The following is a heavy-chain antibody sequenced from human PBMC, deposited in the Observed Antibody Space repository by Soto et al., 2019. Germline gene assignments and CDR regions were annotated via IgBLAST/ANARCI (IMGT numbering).Heavy chain of an antibody. J-gene: IGHJ4*02. CDR2: ISYDGSNK. CDR3: ARARGNDWYSDY. CDR1: GFTFSSYG. V-gene: IGHV3-30*03. Sequence: PGGSLRLSCAASGFTFSSYGMHWVRQAPGKGLEWVAVISYDGSNKYYADSVKGRFTISKDSADNSLILQMTSLRAEDTAAYHCARARGNDWYSDYWGQGTLVTVSS. D-gene: IGHD2-21*02.